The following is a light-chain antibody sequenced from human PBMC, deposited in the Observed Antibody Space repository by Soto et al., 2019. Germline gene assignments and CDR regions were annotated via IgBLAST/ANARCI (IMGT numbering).Light chain of an antibody. J-gene: IGKJ4*01. CDR1: QDLTGY. Sequence: DIQLTQSPSFLSASVGDRVTITCRASQDLTGYLAWYQQEPGKAPKLLISATSTLQSGVPSRFSGSGSGTEMTLTISRLQPEDFATYYCQQFKSYPLTNAGGT. V-gene: IGKV1-9*01. CDR3: QQFKSYPLT. CDR2: ATS.